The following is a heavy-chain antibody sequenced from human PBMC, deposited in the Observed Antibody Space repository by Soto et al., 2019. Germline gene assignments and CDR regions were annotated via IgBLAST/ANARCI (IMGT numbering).Heavy chain of an antibody. CDR3: ARMNRDYYYYGMDL. Sequence: SETLSLTCGVSGDSISSSKWWTWVRQTPGNGLEWIGKIDHNGVANYNPSLEGRVTISKDISKNQISLKVTSVTAADSAVYYCARMNRDYYYYGMDLWGQGATVTVSS. CDR2: IDHNGVA. CDR1: GDSISSSKW. J-gene: IGHJ6*02. V-gene: IGHV4-4*02.